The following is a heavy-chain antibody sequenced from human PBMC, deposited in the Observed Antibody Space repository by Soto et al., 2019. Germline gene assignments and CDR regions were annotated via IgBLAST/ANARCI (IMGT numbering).Heavy chain of an antibody. Sequence: QVTLKESGPVLVKPTETLTLTCTVSGFSLSNARMGVSWIRQPPGKALEWLAHIFSNDEKSYSTSLKSRLTISSDTSKSQVVLTMTNMDPVDTATYYCARTYDRGSYYAIDYWGQGTLVTVSS. V-gene: IGHV2-26*01. CDR1: GFSLSNARMG. J-gene: IGHJ4*02. D-gene: IGHD1-26*01. CDR3: ARTYDRGSYYAIDY. CDR2: IFSNDEK.